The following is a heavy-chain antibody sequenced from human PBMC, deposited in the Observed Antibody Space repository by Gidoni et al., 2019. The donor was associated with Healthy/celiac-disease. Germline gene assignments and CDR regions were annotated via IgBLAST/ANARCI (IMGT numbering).Heavy chain of an antibody. CDR3: TRWSGVGARTNYYYGMDV. D-gene: IGHD1-26*01. V-gene: IGHV3-73*01. Sequence: GKGRFTISRDDSKNTAYLQMNSLKTEDTAVYYCTRWSGVGARTNYYYGMDVWGQGTTVTVSS. J-gene: IGHJ6*02.